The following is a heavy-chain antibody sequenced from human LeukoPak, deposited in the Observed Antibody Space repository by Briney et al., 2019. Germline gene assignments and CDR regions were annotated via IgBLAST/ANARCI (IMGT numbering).Heavy chain of an antibody. J-gene: IGHJ3*02. CDR3: VVVTAIRSDAFDI. V-gene: IGHV1-69*04. CDR1: GGTFSSYA. Sequence: GASVKVSCKASGGTFSSYAISWVRQAPGQGLEWMGRIIPIFGIANYAQKFQGRVTITADKSTSTAYMELSSLRSEDTAVYYRVVVTAIRSDAFDIWGQGTMVTVSS. CDR2: IIPIFGIA. D-gene: IGHD2-21*02.